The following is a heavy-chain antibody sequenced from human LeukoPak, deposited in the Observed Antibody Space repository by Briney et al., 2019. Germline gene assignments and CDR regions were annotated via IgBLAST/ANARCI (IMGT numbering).Heavy chain of an antibody. CDR1: GYTFTSYD. CDR2: MNPNSGNT. D-gene: IGHD6-19*01. V-gene: IGHV1-8*01. J-gene: IGHJ6*02. CDR3: ARAGSGWSNYYYGMDV. Sequence: ASVKVSCKASGYTFTSYDINWVRQATGQGLEWMGWMNPNSGNTGYAQKFQGRVTMTRNTSISTAYMELSSLRSEDTAVYYCARAGSGWSNYYYGMDVWGQGTTVTVSS.